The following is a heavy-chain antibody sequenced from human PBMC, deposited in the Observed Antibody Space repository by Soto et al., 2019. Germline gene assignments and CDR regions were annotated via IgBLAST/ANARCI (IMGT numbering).Heavy chain of an antibody. J-gene: IGHJ6*03. CDR3: XXXXXXXXXXXYFSPPDYYYYYMDV. Sequence: GGSLRLSCAASGFTFSSYSMNWVRQAPGKGLEWVSSISSSSSYIYYADSVKGRXXXXXXXXXXXXXXXXXXXXXXXXXXXXXXXXXXXXXXXXYFSPPDYYYYYMDVWGKGTTVTVSS. CDR2: ISSSSSYI. CDR1: GFTFSSYS. V-gene: IGHV3-21*01.